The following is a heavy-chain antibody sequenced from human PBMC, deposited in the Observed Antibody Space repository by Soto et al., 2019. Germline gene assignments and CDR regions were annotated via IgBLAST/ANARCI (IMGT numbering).Heavy chain of an antibody. CDR3: ARDPWVDTATHLLNWFDP. Sequence: GGSLRLSCAASGFTFSSYSMNWVRQAPGKGLEWVSYISSSSSTIYYADSVKGRFTISRDNAKNSLYLQMNSLRDEDTAVYYCARDPWVDTATHLLNWFDPWGQGTLVTVSS. D-gene: IGHD5-18*01. CDR2: ISSSSSTI. CDR1: GFTFSSYS. V-gene: IGHV3-48*02. J-gene: IGHJ5*02.